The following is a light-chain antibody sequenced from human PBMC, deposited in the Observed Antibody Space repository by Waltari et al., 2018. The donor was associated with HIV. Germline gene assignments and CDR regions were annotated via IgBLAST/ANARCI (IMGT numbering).Light chain of an antibody. Sequence: QSALTQPASASGSPGQSTTIPCTGTSSDVGGYNYVSWYPRHPGKAPKLIIYDVSNRPSGVSNRFSGSKSGNRASLTISGLQAEDEADYYCSSYTSSSTRVFGGGTTVTVL. CDR3: SSYTSSSTRV. CDR1: SSDVGGYNY. J-gene: IGLJ3*02. V-gene: IGLV2-14*03. CDR2: DVS.